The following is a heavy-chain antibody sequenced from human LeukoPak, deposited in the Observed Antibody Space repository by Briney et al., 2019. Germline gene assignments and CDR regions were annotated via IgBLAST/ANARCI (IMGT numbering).Heavy chain of an antibody. J-gene: IGHJ5*02. CDR1: GYTFTSYD. CDR3: ARGVSGYVLNWFDP. CDR2: MNPNSGNT. Sequence: GASVKVSCKASGYTFTSYDINWVRQATGQGLEWMGWMNPNSGNTGYAQKFQGRVTMTRNTSISTAYMELSSPRSEDTAVYYCARGVSGYVLNWFDPWGQGTLVTVSS. D-gene: IGHD5-12*01. V-gene: IGHV1-8*01.